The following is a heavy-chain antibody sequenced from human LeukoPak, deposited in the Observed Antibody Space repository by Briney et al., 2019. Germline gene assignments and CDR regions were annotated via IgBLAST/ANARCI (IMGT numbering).Heavy chain of an antibody. CDR3: ARAPYCSSSSCYWFDP. Sequence: SETLSLTCAVYGGSFSGYYWSWIRQPPGKGLEWIGEINHSGSTNYNPSLKSRVTISVDTSKNQFSLKLSSVTAADTAVYYCARAPYCSSSSCYWFDPWGQGTLVTVSS. V-gene: IGHV4-34*01. CDR1: GGSFSGYY. D-gene: IGHD2-2*01. J-gene: IGHJ5*02. CDR2: INHSGST.